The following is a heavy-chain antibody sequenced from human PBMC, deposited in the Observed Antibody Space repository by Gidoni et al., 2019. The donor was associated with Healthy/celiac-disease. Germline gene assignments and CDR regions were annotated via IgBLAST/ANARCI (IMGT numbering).Heavy chain of an antibody. D-gene: IGHD2-2*01. Sequence: QVQLVQSGAEVKKTGSWVKVSCKASGGPLSSYAIRWVRHAPGQGLEWMGGIIPIFGTANYAQNFQGRVTITADESPSTAYMELSSLRSEDTAVYYCARAGVVPAASNYYYGMDVWGKGTTVTVSS. CDR3: ARAGVVPAASNYYYGMDV. CDR2: IIPIFGTA. CDR1: GGPLSSYA. J-gene: IGHJ6*04. V-gene: IGHV1-69*01.